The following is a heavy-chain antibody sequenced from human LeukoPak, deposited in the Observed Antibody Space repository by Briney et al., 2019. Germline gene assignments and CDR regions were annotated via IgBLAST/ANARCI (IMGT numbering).Heavy chain of an antibody. CDR1: GFTVSSNY. D-gene: IGHD5-12*01. CDR3: AKLTSGWVVAAFDF. J-gene: IGHJ4*02. Sequence: TGGSLRLSCAASGFTVSSNYMSWVRQAPGKGLEWVSIIYSGGSTFYADSVKGRFTVSRDNSKNTLYLQMNSLRAEDTAVYYCAKLTSGWVVAAFDFWGQGTLVSVSS. V-gene: IGHV3-53*01. CDR2: IYSGGST.